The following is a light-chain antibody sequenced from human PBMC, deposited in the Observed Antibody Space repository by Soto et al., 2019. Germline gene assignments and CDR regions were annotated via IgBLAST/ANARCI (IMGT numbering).Light chain of an antibody. J-gene: IGLJ1*01. V-gene: IGLV1-44*01. CDR3: AAWDDSLGAYV. Sequence: QSALTQPPSASATPGQRVTISCSGSNSNIGTNTVNWYQHLPRTAPRLLIYTNNQRPSGVPHLFSCSTTGTSDSLAIGGLQSEDGDDDDCAAWDDSLGAYVFGTGTKVTVL. CDR1: NSNIGTNT. CDR2: TNN.